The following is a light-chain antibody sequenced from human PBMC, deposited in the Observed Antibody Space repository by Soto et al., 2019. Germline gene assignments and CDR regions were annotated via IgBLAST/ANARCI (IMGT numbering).Light chain of an antibody. CDR3: SSYTSSSTQV. Sequence: QSVLTQPASVSGSPGQSITISCTGTSSDVGGYNYVSWYQQHPGKAPKLMNYDVSNRPSGVSNRFSGSKSGNTASLTISGLQAEDEADYYCSSYTSSSTQVFGGGTQLTVL. CDR1: SSDVGGYNY. CDR2: DVS. J-gene: IGLJ2*01. V-gene: IGLV2-14*01.